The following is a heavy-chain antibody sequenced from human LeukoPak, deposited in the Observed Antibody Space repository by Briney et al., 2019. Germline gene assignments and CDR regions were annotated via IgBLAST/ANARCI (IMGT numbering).Heavy chain of an antibody. CDR3: ARLYYDSSGYYQICYFDY. CDR1: GGSISSSSYY. D-gene: IGHD3-22*01. CDR2: IYYRGST. Sequence: SETLSLTCTVSGGSISSSSYYWGWIRQPPGKGLKWIGSIYYRGSTYYNPSLKSRVTISVDTSKNQFSLNLSSVTAADTAVYYCARLYYDSSGYYQICYFDYWGQGTLVTVSS. V-gene: IGHV4-39*01. J-gene: IGHJ4*02.